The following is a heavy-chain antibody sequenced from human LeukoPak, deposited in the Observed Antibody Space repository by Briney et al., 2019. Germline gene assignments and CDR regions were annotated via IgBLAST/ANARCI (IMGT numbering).Heavy chain of an antibody. J-gene: IGHJ4*02. Sequence: ASVKVSCKASGYTFTGYYMHWVRQAPGQGLEWMGCINPNSGGTNFAQKFQGRVSKTRDTSISTAYMELSKLTSDDTAVYYCARPINYYDSSGSFDYWGQGTLVTVSS. CDR2: INPNSGGT. CDR3: ARPINYYDSSGSFDY. V-gene: IGHV1-2*02. D-gene: IGHD3-22*01. CDR1: GYTFTGYY.